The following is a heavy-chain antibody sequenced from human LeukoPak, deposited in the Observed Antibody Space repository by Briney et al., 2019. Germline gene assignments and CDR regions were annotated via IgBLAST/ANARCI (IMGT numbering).Heavy chain of an antibody. CDR1: GFSFDDYV. J-gene: IGHJ4*02. D-gene: IGHD2-15*01. CDR3: SKDATSGFPYYFHY. CDR2: MRGDGGDT. V-gene: IGHV3-43*02. Sequence: PGGSLRLSCAVSGFSFDDYVMHWVRQAPGKGPEWVSLMRGDGGDTYYADSVKGRFTISRDNSKNSLYLQMNSLRTEDTALYYCSKDATSGFPYYFHYWGQGTLVSVSS.